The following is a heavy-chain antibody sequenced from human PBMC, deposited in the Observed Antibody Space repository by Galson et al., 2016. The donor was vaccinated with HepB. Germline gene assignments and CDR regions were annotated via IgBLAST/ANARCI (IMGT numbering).Heavy chain of an antibody. CDR3: ARDWMVISTWFYYGMDV. D-gene: IGHD3-22*01. Sequence: SLRLSCAASGFSFSSLGMNWVRQAPDKGLEWLSSIWHDGSNKYYADSVKGRFTISRDNSESTLYLEMNSLRDDDTAVYYCARDWMVISTWFYYGMDVWGQGTTVTASS. J-gene: IGHJ6*02. CDR1: GFSFSSLG. V-gene: IGHV3-33*08. CDR2: IWHDGSNK.